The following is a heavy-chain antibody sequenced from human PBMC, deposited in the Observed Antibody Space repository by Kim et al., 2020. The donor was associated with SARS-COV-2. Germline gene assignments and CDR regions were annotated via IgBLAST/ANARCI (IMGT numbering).Heavy chain of an antibody. D-gene: IGHD2-21*01. Sequence: GGSLRLSCAASGFTFSSYAMHWVRQAPGKGLEWVAVISYDGSNKYYADSVKGRFTISRDNSKNTLYLQMNSLRAEDTAVYYCARDGDARVWWRGEKLVLTPPGYWGQGTLVTVSS. CDR1: GFTFSSYA. V-gene: IGHV3-30*04. CDR3: ARDGDARVWWRGEKLVLTPPGY. J-gene: IGHJ4*02. CDR2: ISYDGSNK.